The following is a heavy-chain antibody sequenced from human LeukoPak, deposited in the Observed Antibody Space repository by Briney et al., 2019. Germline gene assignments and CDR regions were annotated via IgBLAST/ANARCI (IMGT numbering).Heavy chain of an antibody. CDR2: IKQDGSEK. CDR1: GFPFSTYS. D-gene: IGHD3-9*01. J-gene: IGHJ4*02. CDR3: ARVRGILTGYYYFDY. Sequence: PGRSLRLSCAASGFPFSTYSMHWVRQAPGKGLEWVANIKQDGSEKYYVDSVKGRFTISRDNAKNSLYLQMNSLRAEDTAVYYCARVRGILTGYYYFDYWGQGTLVTVSS. V-gene: IGHV3-7*03.